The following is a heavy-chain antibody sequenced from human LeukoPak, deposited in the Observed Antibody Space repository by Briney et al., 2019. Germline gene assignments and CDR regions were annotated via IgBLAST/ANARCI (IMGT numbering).Heavy chain of an antibody. V-gene: IGHV1-69*05. CDR3: ARASSGWYPTKPPGY. D-gene: IGHD6-19*01. CDR1: GGTFSSYA. CDR2: IIPMFGTA. Sequence: SVKVSCKASGGTFSSYAITWVRQAPGQGLEWMGRIIPMFGTANYAQKFQGRVTISTDESTNTAYMELTSLRSEDTAVYYCARASSGWYPTKPPGYWGQGTLVTVSS. J-gene: IGHJ4*02.